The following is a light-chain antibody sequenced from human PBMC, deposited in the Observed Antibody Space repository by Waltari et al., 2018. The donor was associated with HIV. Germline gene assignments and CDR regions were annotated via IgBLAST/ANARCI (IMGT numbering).Light chain of an antibody. CDR2: DAS. J-gene: IGKJ3*01. CDR1: QAVANK. Sequence: DIQLTQSPSSLSASVGASVSHTCRASQAVANKVIWFQQKPGKAPKLLIYDASRLPSGVPSRFSGSGSGTDFTLSINDVQPDDFASYFCQQLSSFPLTFGPGTRVDVK. V-gene: IGKV1-39*01. CDR3: QQLSSFPLT.